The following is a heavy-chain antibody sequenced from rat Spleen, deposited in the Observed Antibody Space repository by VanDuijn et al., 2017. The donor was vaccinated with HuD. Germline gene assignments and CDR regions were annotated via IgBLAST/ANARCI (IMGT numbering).Heavy chain of an antibody. V-gene: IGHV5-29*01. CDR3: TRHVNSGYDYFDY. Sequence: EVQLVESGGGLVQPGRSLKLSCAASGFTFSDYGVAWVRQAPTTGLEWVATISYVDSSGQSVTYYRDSVKGRFTISRDNAKSTLSLQMDSLRSEDTATYYCTRHVNSGYDYFDYWGQGVMVTVSS. J-gene: IGHJ2*01. CDR1: GFTFSDYG. D-gene: IGHD4-3*01. CDR2: ISYVDSSGQSVT.